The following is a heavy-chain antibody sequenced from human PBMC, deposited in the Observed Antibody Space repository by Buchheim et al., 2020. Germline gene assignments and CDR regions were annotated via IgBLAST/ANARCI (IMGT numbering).Heavy chain of an antibody. CDR3: ADSSPYYYYGMDV. Sequence: QVQLVESGGGVVQPGRSLRFSCAASGFTFSSYGMHWVRQAPGKGLEWVAVISYDGSNKYYADSVKGRFTISRDNSKNTLYLQMNSLRAEDTAVYYCADSSPYYYYGMDVWGQGTT. V-gene: IGHV3-30*03. D-gene: IGHD6-6*01. CDR2: ISYDGSNK. J-gene: IGHJ6*02. CDR1: GFTFSSYG.